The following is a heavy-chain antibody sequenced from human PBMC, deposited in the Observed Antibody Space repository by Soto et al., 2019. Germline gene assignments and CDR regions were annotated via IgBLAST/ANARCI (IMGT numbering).Heavy chain of an antibody. CDR3: ARESKWYGGLYFQD. V-gene: IGHV3-23*01. J-gene: IGHJ1*01. Sequence: EVQLLQSGGGLAQPGTSLRLSCAASGFTFKYYAMTWVRQAPGKGLEWVSTISGSGDKTDYADSVKGRFRVSRDNSNDTLYLQMDSLRADDTALYYCARESKWYGGLYFQDWGQGTLVTVSS. CDR2: ISGSGDKT. CDR1: GFTFKYYA. D-gene: IGHD2-8*01.